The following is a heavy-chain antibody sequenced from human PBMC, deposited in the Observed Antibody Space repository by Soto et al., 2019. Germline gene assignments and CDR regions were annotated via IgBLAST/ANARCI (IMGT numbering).Heavy chain of an antibody. CDR1: GGSISSSSYY. CDR2: IYYSGST. V-gene: IGHV4-39*01. J-gene: IGHJ5*02. Sequence: SGTLSLTCTVSGGSISSSSYYWGWIRQPPGKGLEWIGSIYYSGSTYYNPSLKSRVTISVDTSKNQFSLKLSSVTAADTAVYYCARPRLGTNSPLAPFDPWGQGTLVTVSS. CDR3: ARPRLGTNSPLAPFDP. D-gene: IGHD3-16*01.